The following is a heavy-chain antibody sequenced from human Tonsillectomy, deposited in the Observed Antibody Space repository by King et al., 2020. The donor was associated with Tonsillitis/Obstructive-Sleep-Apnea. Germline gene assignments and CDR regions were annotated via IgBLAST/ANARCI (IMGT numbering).Heavy chain of an antibody. CDR3: ARVDCSSASCYTENWFDL. D-gene: IGHD2-2*02. Sequence: DVQLVESGAEVKKPGESLRISCKGSGYSFTSYWISWVRQMPGKGLEWMGRIDPSDSYTNYSPSFQGHVTISADKSISTAYLQLSSLKASDTAMYYCARVDCSSASCYTENWFDLWGQGTLVTVSS. V-gene: IGHV5-10-1*03. CDR1: GYSFTSYW. J-gene: IGHJ5*02. CDR2: IDPSDSYT.